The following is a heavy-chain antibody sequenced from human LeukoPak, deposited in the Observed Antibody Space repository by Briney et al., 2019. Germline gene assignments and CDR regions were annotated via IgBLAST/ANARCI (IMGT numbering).Heavy chain of an antibody. CDR3: AKITRGYSSSWYGDYYYMDV. V-gene: IGHV3-23*01. Sequence: GGSLRLSCAASGFTVPDNYMNWVRQSSGKGLEWVSAISGSGGSTYYADSVKGRFTISRDNSKNTLYLQMNSLRAEDTAVYYCAKITRGYSSSWYGDYYYMDVWGKGTTVTVSS. D-gene: IGHD6-13*01. J-gene: IGHJ6*03. CDR2: ISGSGGST. CDR1: GFTVPDNY.